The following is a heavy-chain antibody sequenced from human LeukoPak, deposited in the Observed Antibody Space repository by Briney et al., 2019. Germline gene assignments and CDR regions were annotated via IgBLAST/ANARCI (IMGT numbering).Heavy chain of an antibody. CDR1: GYSFTSYW. V-gene: IGHV5-51*01. D-gene: IGHD2-15*01. CDR3: ARLGVGVTFDY. Sequence: LGEPRQISGKSSGYSFTSYWSGGSRPTPGKDREWLGEISPGDFATRYSSSFQGQVTLSADKPISTAYLQWSSLKASDTAMSYCARLGVGVTFDYWGQGTLVTVSS. CDR2: ISPGDFAT. J-gene: IGHJ4*02.